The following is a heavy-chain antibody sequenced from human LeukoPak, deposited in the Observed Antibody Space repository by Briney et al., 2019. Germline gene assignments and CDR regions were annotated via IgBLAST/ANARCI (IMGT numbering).Heavy chain of an antibody. D-gene: IGHD7-27*01. CDR3: ARRKFLGWFDP. CDR1: GYIFTTYD. J-gene: IGHJ5*02. CDR2: LNPNSGNA. Sequence: ASVKVSCKAYGYIFTTYDIGWVRQATGQGLEWMGWLNPNSGNAGYAQKFKGRVTISRNTSISTAYMELSSLRPDHTAIYYCARRKFLGWFDPWGQGTLVTVSS. V-gene: IGHV1-8*03.